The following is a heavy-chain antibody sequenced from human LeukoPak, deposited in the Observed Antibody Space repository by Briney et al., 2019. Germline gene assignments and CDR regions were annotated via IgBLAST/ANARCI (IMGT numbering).Heavy chain of an antibody. Sequence: ASVKVSCKASGYTFTAYYMHWVRQAPGQGLEWMGWINPNTGGTDYAQRFQGRVTMTRDTSISTAYMELSSLISDDTAVYYCARDVFAEYNTHRKFDPWGQGTLVTVSS. D-gene: IGHD1-14*01. CDR3: ARDVFAEYNTHRKFDP. CDR2: INPNTGGT. V-gene: IGHV1-2*02. CDR1: GYTFTAYY. J-gene: IGHJ5*02.